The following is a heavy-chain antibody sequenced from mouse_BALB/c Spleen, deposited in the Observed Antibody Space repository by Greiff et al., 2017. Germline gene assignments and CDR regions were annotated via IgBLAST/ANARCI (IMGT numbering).Heavy chain of an antibody. J-gene: IGHJ2*01. CDR1: GFTFSSYG. Sequence: EVKLVESGGDLVKPGGSLKLSCAASGFTFSSYGMSWVRQTPDKRLEWVATISSGGSYTYYPDSVKGRFTISRDNAKNTLYLQMSSLKSEDTAMYYCARHVTIGYYFDYWGQGTTLTVSS. CDR2: ISSGGSYT. CDR3: ARHVTIGYYFDY. D-gene: IGHD2-12*01. V-gene: IGHV5-6*01.